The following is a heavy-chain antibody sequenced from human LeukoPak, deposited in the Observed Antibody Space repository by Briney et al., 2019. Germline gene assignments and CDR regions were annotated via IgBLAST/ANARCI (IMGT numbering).Heavy chain of an antibody. Sequence: SETLSLTCTVSGCSISSYYWSWIRQPPGKGLEWIGYIYYSGSTNYNPSLKSRVTISVDTSKNQFSLKLSSVTAADTAVYYCARVRYSYGSDYFDYWGQGTLVTVSS. V-gene: IGHV4-59*01. CDR2: IYYSGST. D-gene: IGHD5-18*01. J-gene: IGHJ4*02. CDR3: ARVRYSYGSDYFDY. CDR1: GCSISSYY.